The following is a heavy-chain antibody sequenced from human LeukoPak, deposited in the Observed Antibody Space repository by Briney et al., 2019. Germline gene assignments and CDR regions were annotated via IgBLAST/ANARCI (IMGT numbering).Heavy chain of an antibody. CDR3: AKDPPQLRYFDWLPDY. V-gene: IGHV3-23*01. CDR2: ISGSGGST. Sequence: PGGSLRLSCAASGFTFNSYAMSWVRQVPGTGLEWVSTISGSGGSTYSADSVKGRFTISRDNSKNTLYLQMNSLRAEDTAVYYCAKDPPQLRYFDWLPDYWGQGTLVTVSS. CDR1: GFTFNSYA. D-gene: IGHD3-9*01. J-gene: IGHJ4*02.